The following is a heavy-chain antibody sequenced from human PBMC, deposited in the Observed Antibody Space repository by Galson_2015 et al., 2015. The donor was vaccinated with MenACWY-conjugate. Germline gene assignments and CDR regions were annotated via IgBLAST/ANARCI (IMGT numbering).Heavy chain of an antibody. Sequence: ATLSLTCAVYGESFSSHYWGWLRQSPGTGLEWLGAINQSGSTNYTPSLKSRVTMSVDTSKNQFSLNLNSVTAADTAVYYCSRTPRGRGVWRRDLRFYGMNVWGQGTTGRVSS. D-gene: IGHD3-10*01. CDR3: SRTPRGRGVWRRDLRFYGMNV. J-gene: IGHJ6*02. CDR2: INQSGST. V-gene: IGHV4-34*01. CDR1: GESFSSHY.